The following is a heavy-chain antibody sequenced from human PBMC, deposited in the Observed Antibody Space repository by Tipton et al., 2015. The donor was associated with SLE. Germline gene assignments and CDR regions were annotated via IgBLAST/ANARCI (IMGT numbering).Heavy chain of an antibody. J-gene: IGHJ6*03. D-gene: IGHD2-2*01. CDR2: INHSGST. CDR1: GFTFSSYS. Sequence: LRLSCAASGFTFSSYSMNWVRQPPGKGLEWIGEINHSGSTNYNPSLKSRVTISVDTSKNQFSLKLSSVTAADTAVYYCARVPAVYYYYMDVWGKGTTVTVSS. V-gene: IGHV4-34*01. CDR3: ARVPAVYYYYMDV.